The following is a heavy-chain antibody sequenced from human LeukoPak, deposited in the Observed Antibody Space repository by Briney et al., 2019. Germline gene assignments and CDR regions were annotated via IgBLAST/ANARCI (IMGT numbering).Heavy chain of an antibody. CDR3: ARIRYDYVWGSRPPGHFDY. CDR1: GGSFSGYY. D-gene: IGHD3-16*01. Sequence: PSETLSLTCAVYGGSFSGYYWSWIRQPPGKGLEWIGEINHSGSTNYNPSLKSRVTTSVDTSKNQFSLKLSSVTAADTAVYYCARIRYDYVWGSRPPGHFDYWGQGTLVTVSS. CDR2: INHSGST. J-gene: IGHJ4*02. V-gene: IGHV4-34*01.